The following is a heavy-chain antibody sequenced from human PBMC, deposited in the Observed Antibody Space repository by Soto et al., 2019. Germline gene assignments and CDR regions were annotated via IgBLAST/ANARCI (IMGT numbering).Heavy chain of an antibody. CDR3: ARLDFDDFWSGYYYYFDY. J-gene: IGHJ4*02. Sequence: KSSETLSLTCTVSGGSISSYYWSWIRQPPGKGLEWIGYIYYSGSTNYNPSLKSRVTISVDTSKNQFSLKLSSVTAADTAVYYCARLDFDDFWSGYYYYFDYWGQGTLVTVSS. V-gene: IGHV4-59*01. D-gene: IGHD3-3*01. CDR1: GGSISSYY. CDR2: IYYSGST.